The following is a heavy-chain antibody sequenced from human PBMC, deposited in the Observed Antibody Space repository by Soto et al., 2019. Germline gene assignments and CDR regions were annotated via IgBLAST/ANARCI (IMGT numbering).Heavy chain of an antibody. CDR3: ARVGPRGGNTIFGVVIGTDYYYYYMDV. D-gene: IGHD3-3*01. Sequence: SETLSLTCTVSGGSISSYYWSWIRQPPGKGLEWIGYIYYSGSTNYNPSLKSRVTISVDTSKNQFSLKLSSVTAADTAVYYCARVGPRGGNTIFGVVIGTDYYYYYMDVWGKGTTVTVSS. CDR2: IYYSGST. CDR1: GGSISSYY. V-gene: IGHV4-59*01. J-gene: IGHJ6*03.